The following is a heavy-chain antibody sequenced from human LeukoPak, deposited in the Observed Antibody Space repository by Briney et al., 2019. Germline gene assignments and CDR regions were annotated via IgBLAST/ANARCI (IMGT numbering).Heavy chain of an antibody. J-gene: IGHJ4*02. Sequence: PGGSLRLSCAASGFTFSSYAMSWVRQAPGKGLEWVSAIGGSGGSTYYADSVKGRFTISRDNSKNTLYLQMNSLRAEDTAVYYCAKARGSAYYFDYWGQGTLVTVSS. CDR2: IGGSGGST. CDR3: AKARGSAYYFDY. CDR1: GFTFSSYA. D-gene: IGHD6-25*01. V-gene: IGHV3-23*01.